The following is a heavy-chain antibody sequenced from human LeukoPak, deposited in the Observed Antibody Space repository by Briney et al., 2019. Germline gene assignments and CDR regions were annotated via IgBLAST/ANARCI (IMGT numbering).Heavy chain of an antibody. D-gene: IGHD6-6*01. J-gene: IGHJ4*02. Sequence: GGSLRLSCAASGFTFSTYWMTWVRQAPGKGLEWVSTIGESGGDTYYADSVKGRFTISRDNSKNTLYLQMNSLRAEDTAVYYCARDWQLDYWGQGTLVTVSS. CDR1: GFTFSTYW. CDR3: ARDWQLDY. CDR2: IGESGGDT. V-gene: IGHV3-23*01.